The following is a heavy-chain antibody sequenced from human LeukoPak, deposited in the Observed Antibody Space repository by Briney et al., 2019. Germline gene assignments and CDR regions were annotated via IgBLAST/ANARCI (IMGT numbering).Heavy chain of an antibody. CDR3: ARGRARGVGVGYYYYYMDV. D-gene: IGHD3-3*01. V-gene: IGHV1-24*01. CDR1: GYTLTELS. Sequence: ASVKVSCKVSGYTLTELSMHWVRQAPGKGLEWMGGFDPEDGETIYAQKFQGRVTITTDESTSTAYMELSSLRSEDTAVYYCARGRARGVGVGYYYYYMDVWGKGTTVTVSS. J-gene: IGHJ6*03. CDR2: FDPEDGET.